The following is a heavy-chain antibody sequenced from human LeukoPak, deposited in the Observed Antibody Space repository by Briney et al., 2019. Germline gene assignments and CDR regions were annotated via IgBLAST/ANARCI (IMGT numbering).Heavy chain of an antibody. CDR3: AKVPAAAGTSDAFDI. V-gene: IGHV3-30*18. CDR1: GFTFSSYG. J-gene: IGHJ3*02. Sequence: GGSLRLSCAASGFTFSSYGMHWVRQAPGKGLEWAAVISYDGSNKYYADSVKGRFTISRDNSKNTLYLQMSSLRAEDTAVYYCAKVPAAAGTSDAFDIWGQGTMVTVSS. D-gene: IGHD6-13*01. CDR2: ISYDGSNK.